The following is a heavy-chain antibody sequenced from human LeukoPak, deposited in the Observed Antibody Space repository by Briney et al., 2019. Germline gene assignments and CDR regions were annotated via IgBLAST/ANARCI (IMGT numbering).Heavy chain of an antibody. V-gene: IGHV3-11*01. CDR1: GFTFSDYY. J-gene: IGHJ5*02. CDR3: ARVYYDSSLGDWFDP. CDR2: ISSSGSTI. D-gene: IGHD3-22*01. Sequence: PGGSLRLSCAASGFTFSDYYMSWIRQALGKGLEWVSYISSSGSTIYYADSVKGRFTISRDNAKNSLYLQMNSLRAEDTAVYYCARVYYDSSLGDWFDPWGQGTLVTVSS.